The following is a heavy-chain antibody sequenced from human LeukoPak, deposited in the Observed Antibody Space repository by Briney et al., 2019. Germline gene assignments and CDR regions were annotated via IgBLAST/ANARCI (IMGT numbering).Heavy chain of an antibody. CDR3: AREGNGLLSKDFDY. D-gene: IGHD2/OR15-2a*01. CDR2: IGPHSSAT. Sequence: ASVKVSCESSGFTFTDYYIHWVRQAPGQGLEWMGYIGPHSSATSSPQEFQGRVTMTRDTSMSTAYMELTRLTSDDTAVYYCAREGNGLLSKDFDYWGQGTLVTVSS. CDR1: GFTFTDYY. V-gene: IGHV1-2*02. J-gene: IGHJ4*02.